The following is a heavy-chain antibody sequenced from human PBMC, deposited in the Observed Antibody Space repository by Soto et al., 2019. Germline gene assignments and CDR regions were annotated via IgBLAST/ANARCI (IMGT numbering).Heavy chain of an antibody. Sequence: EVQLVESGGGLVQPGRSLRLSCAASGFIFDNYAMHWVRQAPGKGLEWVSGISRNSDNRVYADSVKGRFTISRDNAKNSLYLQIDSLGPEDTALYYCTTRSSWFSFDNWGQGTLVTVSS. V-gene: IGHV3-9*01. D-gene: IGHD6-13*01. CDR2: ISRNSDNR. CDR3: TTRSSWFSFDN. CDR1: GFIFDNYA. J-gene: IGHJ4*02.